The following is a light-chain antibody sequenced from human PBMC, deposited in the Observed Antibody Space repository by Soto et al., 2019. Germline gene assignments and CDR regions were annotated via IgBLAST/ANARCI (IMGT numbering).Light chain of an antibody. CDR2: WAS. J-gene: IGKJ1*01. V-gene: IGKV4-1*01. CDR3: QQYYTTPHT. Sequence: DIVMTQSPDSLAVSLGERATINCKSSQSVLSPSNNRNYLAWYQHKPGQPPKLLVSWASTRESGVPDRFSGSGSGTDFTLTISSLQAEDAAVYYCQQYYTTPHTFGQGTKVEIK. CDR1: QSVLSPSNNRNY.